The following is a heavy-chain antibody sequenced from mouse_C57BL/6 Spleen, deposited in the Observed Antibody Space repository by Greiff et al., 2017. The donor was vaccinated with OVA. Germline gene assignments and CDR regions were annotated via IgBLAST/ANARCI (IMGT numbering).Heavy chain of an antibody. Sequence: VQLQQSGAELVRPGASVTLSCKASGYTFTDYDMHWVKQTPVHGLEWIGAIDPETGGTAYNQKFKGKAILTADKSSSTAYMELRSLTSEDSAVYYCTREAMVTTGDYYAMDYWGQGTSVTVSS. J-gene: IGHJ4*01. CDR1: GYTFTDYD. CDR2: IDPETGGT. V-gene: IGHV1-15*01. D-gene: IGHD2-2*01. CDR3: TREAMVTTGDYYAMDY.